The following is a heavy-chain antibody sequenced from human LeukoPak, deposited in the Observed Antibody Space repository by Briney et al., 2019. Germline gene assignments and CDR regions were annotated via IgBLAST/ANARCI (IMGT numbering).Heavy chain of an antibody. Sequence: PGGSLRLSCAASGFIFSNAWMSWVRQAPGKGLEWVGRIKSKTDGATTDYAAPVKGRFTISRDDSKNTLYLQMNSLKTEDTAVYYCISDDYGGNDWGQGTLVTVSS. CDR2: IKSKTDGATT. D-gene: IGHD4-23*01. CDR1: GFIFSNAW. J-gene: IGHJ4*02. V-gene: IGHV3-15*01. CDR3: ISDDYGGND.